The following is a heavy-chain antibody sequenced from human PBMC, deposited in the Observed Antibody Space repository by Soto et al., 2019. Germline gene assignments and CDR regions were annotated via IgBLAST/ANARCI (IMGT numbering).Heavy chain of an antibody. J-gene: IGHJ4*02. CDR3: ARGPSADKVDF. CDR1: GGSISSYDSC. Sequence: QVQLQESGPGLVKPSQTLSLTCTVSGGSISSYDSCWSWIRQSPDRGLEWIGHIYEGGTTYNNPSLKRRIDIPVDTSKPQCSLKLNSVTAADTGVYYAARGPSADKVDFWGQGILVTVYS. CDR2: IYEGGTT. V-gene: IGHV4-30-4*01.